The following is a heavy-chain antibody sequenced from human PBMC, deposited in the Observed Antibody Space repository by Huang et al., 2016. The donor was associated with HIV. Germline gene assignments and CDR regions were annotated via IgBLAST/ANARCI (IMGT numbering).Heavy chain of an antibody. Sequence: EVQLVESGGGLVKPGGSLRLSCAASGFTFSKAWLSWVRQAPGNGLEWVDRIKSKTDGGTTDYTAPVKGRFTISRDDSRNTLYLQMNSLKTEDTAVYYCTTHLDYYDSSGYYFGNYWGQGTLVTVSS. J-gene: IGHJ4*02. CDR1: GFTFSKAW. CDR3: TTHLDYYDSSGYYFGNY. CDR2: IKSKTDGGTT. D-gene: IGHD3-22*01. V-gene: IGHV3-15*01.